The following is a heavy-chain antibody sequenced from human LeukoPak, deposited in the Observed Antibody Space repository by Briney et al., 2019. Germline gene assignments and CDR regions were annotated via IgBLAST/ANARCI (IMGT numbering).Heavy chain of an antibody. D-gene: IGHD5-24*01. V-gene: IGHV1-69*05. J-gene: IGHJ4*02. CDR3: ARDRDGQYYFDY. CDR2: IIPIFGTA. Sequence: ASVKVSSKASGGTFSSYAISWVRQAPGQGLEWMGGIIPIFGTANYAQKFQGRVTITTDESTSTAYMELSSLRSEDTAMYYCARDRDGQYYFDYWGQGTLVTVSS. CDR1: GGTFSSYA.